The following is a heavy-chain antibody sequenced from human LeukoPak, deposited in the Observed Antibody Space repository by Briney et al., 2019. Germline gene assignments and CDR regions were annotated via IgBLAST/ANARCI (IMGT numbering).Heavy chain of an antibody. CDR1: GFTFGRCA. CDR3: AKDGALVDTAMVIAEYFHH. V-gene: IGHV3-30*18. D-gene: IGHD5-18*01. CDR2: MSYDGINK. J-gene: IGHJ1*01. Sequence: PGGSLRLSCAASGFTFGRCAMHWVRQAPGKGLEWVAVMSYDGINKYYADSVKGRFTISRDNSKNTLYLQMNSLRAEDTAVYYCAKDGALVDTAMVIAEYFHHWGQGTLVTVSS.